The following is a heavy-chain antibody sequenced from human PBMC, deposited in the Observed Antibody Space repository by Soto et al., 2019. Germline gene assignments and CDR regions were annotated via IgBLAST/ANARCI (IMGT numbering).Heavy chain of an antibody. D-gene: IGHD4-17*01. CDR3: ASTFPLRYGDPSGFDY. CDR2: IVSSGGVT. Sequence: EVQLLESGGGLVQPGGSLRLSCAASGITFSNYAMYWVRLAPGKGLEWVSTIVSSGGVTYYAGSVKGRFTISRDNFKSTVYLQMDSLGAEDTAVYFCASTFPLRYGDPSGFDYWGQGTLVAVSS. J-gene: IGHJ4*02. CDR1: GITFSNYA. V-gene: IGHV3-23*01.